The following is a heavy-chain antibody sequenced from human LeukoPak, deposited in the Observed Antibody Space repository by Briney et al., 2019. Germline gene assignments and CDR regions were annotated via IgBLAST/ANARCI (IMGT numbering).Heavy chain of an antibody. Sequence: GGSLRLSCAASGFPFSTYSMNWVRQAPGKGLEWVSSISGSSDYIYYADSVKGRFTISRDNAKNSLYLQINSLRAEDTAVYYCARGEGTANNWFDPWGQGTLVTVSS. D-gene: IGHD1-26*01. CDR2: ISGSSDYI. CDR3: ARGEGTANNWFDP. V-gene: IGHV3-21*01. J-gene: IGHJ5*02. CDR1: GFPFSTYS.